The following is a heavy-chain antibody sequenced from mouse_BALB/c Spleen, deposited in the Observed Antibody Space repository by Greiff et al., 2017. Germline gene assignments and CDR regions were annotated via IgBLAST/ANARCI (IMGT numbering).Heavy chain of an antibody. CDR3: ARGGYPHYYAMDY. CDR2: IYPGSGNT. D-gene: IGHD2-2*01. V-gene: IGHV1-77*01. CDR1: GYTFTDYY. J-gene: IGHJ4*01. Sequence: QVQLQQSGAELARPGASVKLSCKASGYTFTDYYINWVKQRTGQGLEWIGEIYPGSGNTYYNEKFKGKATLTADKSSSTAYMQLSSLTSENSAVYFCARGGYPHYYAMDYWGQGTSVTVSS.